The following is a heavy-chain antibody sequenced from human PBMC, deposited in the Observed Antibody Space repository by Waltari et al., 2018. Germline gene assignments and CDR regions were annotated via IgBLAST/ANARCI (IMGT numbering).Heavy chain of an antibody. J-gene: IGHJ4*02. CDR1: GFAFNSYW. V-gene: IGHV3-74*01. CDR2: IRTDGSST. Sequence: EVQLVESGGGLVQPGGSLRLSCAAAGFAFNSYWVHWVRQSPGKGLVGVSRIRTDGSSTDYADSVKGRFTISRDNAKNTLYLQLNSLRAEDTAVYYCARGWQSIDYWGQGTLVTVSS. CDR3: ARGWQSIDY.